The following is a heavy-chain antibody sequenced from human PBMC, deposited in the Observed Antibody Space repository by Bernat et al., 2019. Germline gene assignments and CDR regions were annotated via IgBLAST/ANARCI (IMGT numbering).Heavy chain of an antibody. J-gene: IGHJ4*02. CDR2: INHSGST. D-gene: IGHD6-13*01. V-gene: IGHV4-34*01. CDR1: GGSFSGYY. Sequence: QVQLQQWGAGLLKPSETLSPTCAVYGGSFSGYYWSWIRQPPGKGLEWIGEINHSGSTNYNPSLKSRVTISVDTSKNQFSLKLSSVTAADTAVYYCARGVGSSWYSPWGQGTLVTVSS. CDR3: ARGVGSSWYSP.